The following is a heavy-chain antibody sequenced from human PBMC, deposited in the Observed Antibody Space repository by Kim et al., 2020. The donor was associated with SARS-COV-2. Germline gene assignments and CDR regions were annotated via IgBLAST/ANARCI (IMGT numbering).Heavy chain of an antibody. J-gene: IGHJ5*02. Sequence: SETLSLTCAVYGGSFSGYYWSWIRQPPGKGLEWIGEINHSGSTNYNPSLKSRVTISVDTSKNQFSLKLSSVTAADTAVYYCARGATGKIVVVVAATGDWFDPWGQGTLVTVSS. V-gene: IGHV4-34*01. D-gene: IGHD2-15*01. CDR1: GGSFSGYY. CDR2: INHSGST. CDR3: ARGATGKIVVVVAATGDWFDP.